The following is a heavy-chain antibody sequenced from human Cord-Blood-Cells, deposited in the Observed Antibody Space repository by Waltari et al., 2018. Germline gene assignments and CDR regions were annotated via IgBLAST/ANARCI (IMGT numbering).Heavy chain of an antibody. J-gene: IGHJ3*02. CDR1: GFTFSSYA. Sequence: EVQLVESGEGLVQPGGSLRLSCAASGFTFSSYAMHWVRQAPGKGLEYVSAISSNGGSTYYADSVKCRFTISRDNSKNTLYLQMGSLRAEDMAVYYCARDGGHAFDIWGQGTMVTVSS. CDR3: ARDGGHAFDI. V-gene: IGHV3-64*02. CDR2: ISSNGGST. D-gene: IGHD3-16*01.